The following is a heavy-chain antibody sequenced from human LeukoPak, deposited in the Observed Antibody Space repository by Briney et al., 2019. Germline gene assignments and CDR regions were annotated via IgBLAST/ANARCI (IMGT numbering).Heavy chain of an antibody. CDR3: ARSSEGRYYYDSSGFSYYYYYMDV. Sequence: SETLSLTCTVSGGSISPYFWSWIRQPPGKGLEWIGFIAYSGSANYNASLKSRVSISVDTSKNQFSLKLSSVTAADTAVYYCARSSEGRYYYDSSGFSYYYYYMDVWGKGTTVTISS. CDR2: IAYSGSA. D-gene: IGHD3-22*01. J-gene: IGHJ6*03. CDR1: GGSISPYF. V-gene: IGHV4-59*01.